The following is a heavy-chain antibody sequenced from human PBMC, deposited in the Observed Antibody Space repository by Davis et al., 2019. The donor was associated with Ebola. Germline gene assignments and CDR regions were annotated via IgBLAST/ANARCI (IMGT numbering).Heavy chain of an antibody. Sequence: GESLKISCKASGYTFTSYGISWVRQAPGQGLEWMGWISAYNGNTNYAQKFQGRVTMTRDTSISTAYMELSRLRSDDTAVYYCAREVIVVVTATHYYYYGMDVWGKGTTVTVSS. J-gene: IGHJ6*04. CDR1: GYTFTSYG. CDR3: AREVIVVVTATHYYYYGMDV. CDR2: ISAYNGNT. V-gene: IGHV1-18*01. D-gene: IGHD2-21*02.